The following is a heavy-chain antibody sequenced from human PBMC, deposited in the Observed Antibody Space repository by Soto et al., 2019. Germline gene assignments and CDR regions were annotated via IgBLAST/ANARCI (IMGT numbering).Heavy chain of an antibody. Sequence: QVQLVQSGAEVKKPGSSVKVSCKASGGTFSSYAISWVRQAPGQGLEWMGGIIPIFGTADYAQKFQGRVTITADESTSTAYMELSSLRSEDTAVYYCAREYGEYSYGSGWFDPWGQGTLVTVSS. CDR2: IIPIFGTA. V-gene: IGHV1-69*01. J-gene: IGHJ5*02. CDR1: GGTFSSYA. CDR3: AREYGEYSYGSGWFDP. D-gene: IGHD5-18*01.